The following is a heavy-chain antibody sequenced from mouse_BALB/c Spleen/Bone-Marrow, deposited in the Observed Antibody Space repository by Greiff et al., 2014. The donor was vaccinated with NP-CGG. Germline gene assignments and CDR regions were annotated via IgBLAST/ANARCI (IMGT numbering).Heavy chain of an antibody. V-gene: IGHV7-3*02. CDR3: ARDRHYGNYYWYFDV. J-gene: IGHJ1*01. Sequence: EVQLVESGGGLVQPGGSLRLSCATSGFTFTDYYMSWVRQPPGKALEWLGFIRNKANGYTTEYSASVKGRFTISRDNSQSILCLQMNTLRAEDSATYYCARDRHYGNYYWYFDVWGAGTTVTVSS. CDR1: GFTFTDYY. D-gene: IGHD2-1*01. CDR2: IRNKANGYTT.